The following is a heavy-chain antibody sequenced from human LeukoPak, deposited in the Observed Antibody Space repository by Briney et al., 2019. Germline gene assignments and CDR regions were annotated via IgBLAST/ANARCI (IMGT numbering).Heavy chain of an antibody. V-gene: IGHV3-23*01. Sequence: GGSLRLSCAASGFTFSSYAMSWVRQAPGKGLEWVSAISGSGGSTYYADSVKGRFTISRDNSKNTLYLQMNSLGAEDTAVYYCAKDPSVVVTATLDYWGQGTLVTVSS. CDR3: AKDPSVVVTATLDY. CDR2: ISGSGGST. D-gene: IGHD2-21*02. J-gene: IGHJ4*02. CDR1: GFTFSSYA.